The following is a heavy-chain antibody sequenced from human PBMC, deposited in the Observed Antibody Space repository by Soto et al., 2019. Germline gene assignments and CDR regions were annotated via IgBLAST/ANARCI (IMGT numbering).Heavy chain of an antibody. D-gene: IGHD2-21*02. V-gene: IGHV3-30*18. Sequence: QVQLVESGGGVVQPERSLRLSCTPSGFTFSAYGMHWVRQAPGKGLEWVAAISHDGTNKYYGDSVRGRFTISRDNSKNTLYLQMNTLRNEDTAVYYCAKESRSSAVTATRVYGMDVWGQGTTVTVSS. CDR1: GFTFSAYG. J-gene: IGHJ6*02. CDR2: ISHDGTNK. CDR3: AKESRSSAVTATRVYGMDV.